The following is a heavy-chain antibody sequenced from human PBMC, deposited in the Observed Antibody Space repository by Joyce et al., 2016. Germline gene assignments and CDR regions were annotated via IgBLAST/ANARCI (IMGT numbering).Heavy chain of an antibody. Sequence: QIQLQQWGAGLLKPSETLSLTCAVHGGSFSGYYWSWIRQPPGKGPEWIGEIHDSGDTNYNPSLKNRITMSVDVSEKQVSVRLGSVTAADTGVYYCARSLRLFGDLVRFDPWGQGTLVTVSS. CDR1: GGSFSGYY. D-gene: IGHD3-16*01. CDR2: IHDSGDT. CDR3: ARSLRLFGDLVRFDP. J-gene: IGHJ5*02. V-gene: IGHV4-34*01.